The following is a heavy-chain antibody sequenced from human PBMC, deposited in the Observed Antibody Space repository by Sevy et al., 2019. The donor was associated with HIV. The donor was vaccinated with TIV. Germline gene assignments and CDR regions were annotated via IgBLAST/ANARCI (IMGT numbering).Heavy chain of an antibody. CDR2: ISYDGSNK. CDR3: ARSFDDWLLSAFDY. V-gene: IGHV3-30-3*01. J-gene: IGHJ4*02. D-gene: IGHD3-9*01. Sequence: GGSLRLSCAASGFTFSSYAMHWVRQAPGKGLEWVAVISYDGSNKYYADSVKGRFTISRDNSKNTLYLQMNSLRAEDTAVYYCARSFDDWLLSAFDYCGQGTLVTVSS. CDR1: GFTFSSYA.